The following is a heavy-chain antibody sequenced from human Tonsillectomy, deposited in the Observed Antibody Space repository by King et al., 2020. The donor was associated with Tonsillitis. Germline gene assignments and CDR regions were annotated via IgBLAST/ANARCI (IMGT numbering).Heavy chain of an antibody. V-gene: IGHV3-23*04. D-gene: IGHD6-19*01. CDR1: GFTFSSYA. CDR3: AKLGYSSGWYGYFDY. Sequence: EVQLVESGGGLVQPGGSLRLSCAASGFTFSSYAMNWVRQAPGKGLEWVSTISGSGGSTYYADSVKGRFTISRDNSKNTLYLQMNRLRAEDTAVYYCAKLGYSSGWYGYFDYWGQGTLVTVSS. J-gene: IGHJ4*02. CDR2: ISGSGGST.